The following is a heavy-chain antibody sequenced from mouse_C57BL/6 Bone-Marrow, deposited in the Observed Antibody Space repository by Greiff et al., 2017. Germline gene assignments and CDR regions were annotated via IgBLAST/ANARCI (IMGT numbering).Heavy chain of an antibody. D-gene: IGHD4-1*01. CDR3: ARGGLGRGDY. J-gene: IGHJ2*01. CDR2: ISDGGSYT. V-gene: IGHV5-4*03. CDR1: GFTFSSYA. Sequence: EVKLMESGGGLVKPGGSLKLSCAASGFTFSSYAMSWVRQTPEKRLEWVATISDGGSYTYYPDNVKGRFTISRDNAKNNLYLQLSQLKSEDTAMYYGARGGLGRGDYWGQGTTLTVSS.